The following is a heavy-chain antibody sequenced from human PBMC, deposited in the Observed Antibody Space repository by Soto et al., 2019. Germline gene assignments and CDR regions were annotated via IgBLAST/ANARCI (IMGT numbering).Heavy chain of an antibody. D-gene: IGHD2-2*01. Sequence: QVQLVQSGAEVKKPGSSVKVSCKASGGTFSSYAISWVRQAPGQGLEWMGGIIPIFGTANYAQKFQGRVTITADESTSPAYMELSSLRSEDTAVYYCARVTVVPAAKRGYYYYGMDGWGQGTTVTVSS. CDR3: ARVTVVPAAKRGYYYYGMDG. V-gene: IGHV1-69*01. J-gene: IGHJ6*02. CDR1: GGTFSSYA. CDR2: IIPIFGTA.